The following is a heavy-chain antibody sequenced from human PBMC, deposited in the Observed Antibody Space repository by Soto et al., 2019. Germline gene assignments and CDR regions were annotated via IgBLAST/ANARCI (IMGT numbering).Heavy chain of an antibody. Sequence: PSETLSLTCTVSGGSISSGGYYWSWIRQHPGKGLEWIGYIYYSGSTYYNPSLKSRVTISVDTSKNQFSLKLSSVTAADTAVYYCARVRAARLPTVHQPYYFDYWGQGTLVTVSS. J-gene: IGHJ4*02. CDR2: IYYSGST. CDR3: ARVRAARLPTVHQPYYFDY. CDR1: GGSISSGGYY. V-gene: IGHV4-31*03. D-gene: IGHD6-6*01.